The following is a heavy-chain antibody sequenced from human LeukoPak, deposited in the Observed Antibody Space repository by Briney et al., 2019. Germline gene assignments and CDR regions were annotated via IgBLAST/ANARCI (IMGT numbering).Heavy chain of an antibody. D-gene: IGHD3-3*01. V-gene: IGHV4-59*01. CDR2: IYYSGST. CDR1: GGSISSYY. J-gene: IGHJ5*02. Sequence: PSETLSLTCTVSGGSISSYYCSWIRQPPGKGLEWIGYIYYSGSTNYNPSVKSRDTISVDTSKNQFSLKLSSVTAADTAVYYCARGRITIFGVVTSNWFDPWGQGTLVTVSS. CDR3: ARGRITIFGVVTSNWFDP.